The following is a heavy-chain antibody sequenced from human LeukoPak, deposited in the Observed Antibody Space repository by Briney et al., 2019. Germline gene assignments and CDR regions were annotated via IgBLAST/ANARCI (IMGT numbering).Heavy chain of an antibody. D-gene: IGHD2-2*01. J-gene: IGHJ3*02. CDR3: ASGGYCSSTSCYYAFDI. V-gene: IGHV1-2*02. CDR2: INPTSGGT. Sequence: ASVKVSCKASGITFTGYYMHWIRQAPGQGLQWMGWINPTSGGTNYAQKFQGRVTITRETSISTAYMELSRLTSDDTAVYYCASGGYCSSTSCYYAFDIWGQGTVVTVSS. CDR1: GITFTGYY.